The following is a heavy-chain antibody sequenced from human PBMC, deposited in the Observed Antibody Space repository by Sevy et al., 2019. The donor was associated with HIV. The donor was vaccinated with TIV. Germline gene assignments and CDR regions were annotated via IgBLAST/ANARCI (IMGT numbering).Heavy chain of an antibody. CDR2: INQDASVT. D-gene: IGHD6-13*01. CDR1: GFSFNRYW. Sequence: GGSLRLSCVASGFSFNRYWMLWVRQAPGKGLEWVANINQDASVTYYAYSVKGRFTISRDNARNLVSLQMNILRVEDTALYYCVRAIATPDSFWGQGTLVTVSS. CDR3: VRAIATPDSF. J-gene: IGHJ4*02. V-gene: IGHV3-7*01.